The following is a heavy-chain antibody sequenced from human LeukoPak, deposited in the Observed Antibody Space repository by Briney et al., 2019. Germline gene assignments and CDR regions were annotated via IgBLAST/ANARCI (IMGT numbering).Heavy chain of an antibody. J-gene: IGHJ5*02. CDR3: AREAGRSYCSSATCLNWFDP. CDR2: IKDDGSES. Sequence: GGSLRLSCAASGFIFSNDWMSWVRQAPGKGLEWVANIKDDGSESYYVDSVKGRFTISRDNAKNSLYLQMNSLGVEDTAVYYCAREAGRSYCSSATCLNWFDPWGQGTLVTVSS. CDR1: GFIFSNDW. D-gene: IGHD2-2*01. V-gene: IGHV3-7*01.